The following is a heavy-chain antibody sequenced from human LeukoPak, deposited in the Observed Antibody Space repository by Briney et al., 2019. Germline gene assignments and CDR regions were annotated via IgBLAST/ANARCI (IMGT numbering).Heavy chain of an antibody. CDR3: ARGLLLFDI. Sequence: SETLSLTCAVYGGSFSGHYWSWIRQPPGKGLEWIGEINHSGSTNYNPSLKSRVTISVDTSKNQFSLKLSSVTAADTAVYCCARGLLLFDIWGQGTMVTVSS. D-gene: IGHD3-10*01. CDR2: INHSGST. CDR1: GGSFSGHY. J-gene: IGHJ3*02. V-gene: IGHV4-34*01.